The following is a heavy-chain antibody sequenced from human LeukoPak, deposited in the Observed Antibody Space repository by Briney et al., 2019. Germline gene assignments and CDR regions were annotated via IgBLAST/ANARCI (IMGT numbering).Heavy chain of an antibody. Sequence: PGGSLRLSCAASGFTFSSYWMSWVRQAPGKGLEWVANIKQDGSEKYYVDSVKGRFTISRDNAKNSLYLQMNSLRAEDTALYYCAKERGSGWYSGGGFDYWGQGTLVTVSS. D-gene: IGHD6-19*01. J-gene: IGHJ4*02. V-gene: IGHV3-7*03. CDR2: IKQDGSEK. CDR3: AKERGSGWYSGGGFDY. CDR1: GFTFSSYW.